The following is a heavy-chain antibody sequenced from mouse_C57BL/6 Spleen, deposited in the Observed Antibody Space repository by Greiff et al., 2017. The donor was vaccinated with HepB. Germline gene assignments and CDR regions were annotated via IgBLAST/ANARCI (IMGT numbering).Heavy chain of an antibody. D-gene: IGHD1-1*01. V-gene: IGHV5-6*01. J-gene: IGHJ2*01. CDR1: GFTFSSYG. CDR2: ISSGGSYT. Sequence: EVNVVESGGDLVKPGGSLKLSCAASGFTFSSYGMSWVRQTPDKRLEWVATISSGGSYTYYPDSVKGRFTISRDNAKNTLYLQMSSLKSEDTAMYYCARQDGSLDYWGQGTTLTVSS. CDR3: ARQDGSLDY.